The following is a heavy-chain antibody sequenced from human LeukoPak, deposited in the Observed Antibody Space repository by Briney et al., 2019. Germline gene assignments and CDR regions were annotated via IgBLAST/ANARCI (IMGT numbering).Heavy chain of an antibody. CDR1: GFTFSDYI. CDR2: ISSSSNYI. CDR3: ARECMDTTMVDAFDI. J-gene: IGHJ3*02. V-gene: IGHV3-21*01. D-gene: IGHD5-18*01. Sequence: GGSLRLSCAASGFTFSDYIMNWVRQAPGKGLEWVSYISSSSNYIYYADSVKGRFTISRDNAKSSLYLQMNSLRAEDTAVYYCARECMDTTMVDAFDIWGQGTMVTVSS.